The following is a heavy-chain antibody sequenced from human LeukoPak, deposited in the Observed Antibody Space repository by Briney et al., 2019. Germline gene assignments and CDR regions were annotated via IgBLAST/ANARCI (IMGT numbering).Heavy chain of an antibody. CDR3: ASGLGYCSGGSCFNY. V-gene: IGHV4-34*01. CDR2: INHSGST. D-gene: IGHD2-15*01. Sequence: TPSETLSLTCAVYGGSFSGYYWSWIRQPPGKGLEWIGEINHSGSTNYNPSLKSRVTISVDTSKNQFSLKLSSVTAADTAVYYCASGLGYCSGGSCFNYWGQGTLVTVSS. CDR1: GGSFSGYY. J-gene: IGHJ4*02.